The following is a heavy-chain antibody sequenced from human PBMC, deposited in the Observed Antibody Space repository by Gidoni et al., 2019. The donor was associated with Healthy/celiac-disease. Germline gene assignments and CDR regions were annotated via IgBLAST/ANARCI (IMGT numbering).Heavy chain of an antibody. CDR1: GYTFTSYG. CDR3: ARDVGYCSSTSCYRDWFDP. CDR2: ISAYNGNT. Sequence: QVQLVQSGAEVKKPGASVKVSCKASGYTFTSYGISWVRQAPGQGLEWIGWISAYNGNTNYAQKLQGRVTMTTDTSTSTAYMELRSLRSDDTAVYYCARDVGYCSSTSCYRDWFDPWGQGTLVTVSS. D-gene: IGHD2-2*02. J-gene: IGHJ5*02. V-gene: IGHV1-18*04.